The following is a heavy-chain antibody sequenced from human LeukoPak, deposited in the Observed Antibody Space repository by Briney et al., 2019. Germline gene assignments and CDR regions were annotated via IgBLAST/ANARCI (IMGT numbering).Heavy chain of an antibody. CDR1: GFTFSSYS. Sequence: GGSLRLSCAASGFTFSSYSMNWVRQAPGKGLEWVSYISSSSSTIYYADSVKGRFTISRDNAKNSLYLQMNSLRAEDTAVYYCARDGDYDILTGYLNGDAFDIWGQGTMVTVSS. V-gene: IGHV3-48*01. CDR3: ARDGDYDILTGYLNGDAFDI. CDR2: ISSSSSTI. J-gene: IGHJ3*02. D-gene: IGHD3-9*01.